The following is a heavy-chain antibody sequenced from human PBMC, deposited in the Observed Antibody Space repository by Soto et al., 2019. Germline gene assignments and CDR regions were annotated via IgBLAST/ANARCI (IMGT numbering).Heavy chain of an antibody. CDR1: GYSFTSYW. CDR3: ARQAYSSSSSDYYYYMDV. V-gene: IGHV5-51*01. CDR2: IYPGDSDT. J-gene: IGHJ6*03. D-gene: IGHD6-6*01. Sequence: GESLKISCKGFGYSFTSYWIGWVRQMPGKGLEWMGIIYPGDSDTRYSPSFQGQVTISADKSISTAYLQWSSLKASDTAMFYCARQAYSSSSSDYYYYMDVWGKGTPVTVSS.